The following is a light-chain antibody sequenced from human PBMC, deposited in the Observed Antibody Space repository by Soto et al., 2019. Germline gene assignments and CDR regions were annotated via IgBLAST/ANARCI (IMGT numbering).Light chain of an antibody. V-gene: IGKV4-1*01. Sequence: DFVLTQSPDSLAVSLGETATINCKSSQSVLYSSNSNNYLSWYQQKPGQPPKLLIYWASTRESWVPDRFSGSGSGTDFTLTISSLQAEDVAVYYCHQYINAPWTFGQGIKVEIK. CDR2: WAS. J-gene: IGKJ1*01. CDR3: HQYINAPWT. CDR1: QSVLYSSNSNNY.